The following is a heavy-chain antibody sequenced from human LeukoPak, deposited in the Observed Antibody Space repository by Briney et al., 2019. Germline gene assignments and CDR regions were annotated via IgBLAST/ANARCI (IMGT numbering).Heavy chain of an antibody. CDR2: IYHSGST. D-gene: IGHD4-17*01. V-gene: IGHV4-38-2*02. Sequence: PSETLSLTCTVSGYSISSGYYWGWIRQPPGKGLEWIGSIYHSGSTYYNPSLKSRVTISVDTSKNQFSLKLSSVTAADTAVYYCARLVKLRSDAFDIWGQGTMVTVSS. J-gene: IGHJ3*02. CDR1: GYSISSGYY. CDR3: ARLVKLRSDAFDI.